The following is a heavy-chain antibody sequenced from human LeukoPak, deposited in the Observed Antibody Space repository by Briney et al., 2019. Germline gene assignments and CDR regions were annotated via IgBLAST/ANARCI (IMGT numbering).Heavy chain of an antibody. CDR2: IYYSGST. CDR1: GGFITSYY. Sequence: PSETLSLTCTVSGGFITSYYWSWIRQPPGKGLEWIGYIYYSGSTSYNPSLKSRVTISVDTSKNQFSLKLSSVTAADTAVYYCAREGARWEPSFSAFDIWGQGTMVTVSS. V-gene: IGHV4-59*13. J-gene: IGHJ3*02. D-gene: IGHD1-26*01. CDR3: AREGARWEPSFSAFDI.